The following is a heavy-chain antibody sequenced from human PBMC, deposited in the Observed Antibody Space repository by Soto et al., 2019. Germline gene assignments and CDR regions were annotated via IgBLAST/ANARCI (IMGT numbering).Heavy chain of an antibody. D-gene: IGHD3-22*01. CDR3: ATKGGGYYFGFDP. V-gene: IGHV3-11*01. CDR2: ISSGGTTI. J-gene: IGHJ5*02. CDR1: GFTFSDYY. Sequence: GGSLRLSCAASGFTFSDYYMSWIRQAPGKGLEWVSYISSGGTTIYYADSVKGRFTISRDDAKNSLYLQMNSLRAEDTAVYFCATKGGGYYFGFDPWGQGTLVTVSS.